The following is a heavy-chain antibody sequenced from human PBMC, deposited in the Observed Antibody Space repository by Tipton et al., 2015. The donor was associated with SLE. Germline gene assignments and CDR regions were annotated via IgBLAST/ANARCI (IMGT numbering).Heavy chain of an antibody. V-gene: IGHV4-59*02. CDR3: ARGDSADL. Sequence: LRLSCTVSGDSVRSFYWSWIRLPPGKGLEWIGFIHYTGITNYSPPLKSRVSTSVDTSKNQFSLKLTSVTAADTAFYYCARGDSADLWGRGTLVTVSS. CDR1: GDSVRSFY. CDR2: IHYTGIT. J-gene: IGHJ2*01. D-gene: IGHD3-16*01.